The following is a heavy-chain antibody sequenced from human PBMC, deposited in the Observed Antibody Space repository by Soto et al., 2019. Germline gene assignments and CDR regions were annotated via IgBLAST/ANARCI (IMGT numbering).Heavy chain of an antibody. J-gene: IGHJ4*02. CDR1: GYTFTGYY. CDR3: ARGDENIVATNYFDY. CDR2: INPNSGGT. V-gene: IGHV1-2*04. D-gene: IGHD5-12*01. Sequence: ASVKVSCKASGYTFTGYYMHWVRQAPGQGLEWMGWINPNSGGTNYAQKFQGWVTMTRDTSISTAYMELSRLRSDDTAVYYCARGDENIVATNYFDYWGQGTLVTVSS.